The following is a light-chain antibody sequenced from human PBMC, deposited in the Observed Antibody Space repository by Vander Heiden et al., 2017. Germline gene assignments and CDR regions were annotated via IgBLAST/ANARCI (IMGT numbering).Light chain of an antibody. Sequence: QSVLPQPPSVSGAPGQRVTLPCTGSRSNIGAGDDGHWYKQLPGTAPNLLIYGNSNGPSGATDRGSGSESGTSASVAITGLQAEDEADDYCKSDDRSLSGAKVVFGGGTKLTVL. CDR1: RSNIGAGDD. V-gene: IGLV1-40*01. CDR3: KSDDRSLSGAKVV. J-gene: IGLJ2*01. CDR2: GNS.